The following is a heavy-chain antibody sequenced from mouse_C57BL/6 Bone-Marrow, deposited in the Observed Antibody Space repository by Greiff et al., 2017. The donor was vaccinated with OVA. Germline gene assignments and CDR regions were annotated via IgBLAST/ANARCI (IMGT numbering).Heavy chain of an antibody. V-gene: IGHV1-69*01. J-gene: IGHJ1*03. CDR2: IDPSDSYT. Sequence: VQLQQSGAELVMPGASVKLSCKASGYTFTSYWMHWVKQRPGQGLEWIGEIDPSDSYTNYNQKFKGKSTLTVDKSSSTAYMQLSSLTSEDSAVYYCARGDYGNSYWYFDVWGTGTTVTVSS. CDR1: GYTFTSYW. CDR3: ARGDYGNSYWYFDV. D-gene: IGHD2-1*01.